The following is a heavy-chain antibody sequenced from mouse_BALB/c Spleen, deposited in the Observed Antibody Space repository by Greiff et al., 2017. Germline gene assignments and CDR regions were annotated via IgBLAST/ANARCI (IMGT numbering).Heavy chain of an antibody. D-gene: IGHD1-2*01. CDR3: ARGELLRPWFAY. V-gene: IGHV1-87*01. Sequence: VKLMESGAELARPGASVKLSCKASGYTFTSYWMQWVKQRPGQGLEWIGAIYPGDGDTRYTQKFKGKATLTADKSSSTAYMQLSSLASEDSAVYYCARGELLRPWFAYWGQGTLVTVSA. CDR1: GYTFTSYW. CDR2: IYPGDGDT. J-gene: IGHJ3*01.